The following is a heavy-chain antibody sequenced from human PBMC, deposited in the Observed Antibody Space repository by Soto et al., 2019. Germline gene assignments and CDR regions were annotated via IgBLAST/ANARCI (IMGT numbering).Heavy chain of an antibody. Sequence: QVQLVESGGGVVQPGRSLRLSCAASGFTFSNYGMHWVRQAPGKGLEWVAVIWYDGSNKYYADSVKGRFTISRDDSKNTLYLQMNSLRAEDTAVYYCARAQYIVVVPDDYWGQGTLVTVSS. CDR1: GFTFSNYG. V-gene: IGHV3-33*01. CDR3: ARAQYIVVVPDDY. CDR2: IWYDGSNK. D-gene: IGHD2-2*01. J-gene: IGHJ4*02.